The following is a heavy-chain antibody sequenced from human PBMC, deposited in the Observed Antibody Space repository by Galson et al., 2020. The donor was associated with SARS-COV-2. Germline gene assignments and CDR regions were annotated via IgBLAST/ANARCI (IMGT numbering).Heavy chain of an antibody. J-gene: IGHJ4*02. V-gene: IGHV3-49*03. CDR2: IRSKAYGGTT. CDR1: GFTLGDYA. D-gene: IGHD1-7*01. Sequence: GGSLRLSYTASGFTLGDYALSWFRQAPGKGLEWVGFIRSKAYGGTTEYAASVKGRFTISRDDSKSIAYLQMNSLKIEDTAVYYCTRFDNWNYYFDYWGQGTLVTVSS. CDR3: TRFDNWNYYFDY.